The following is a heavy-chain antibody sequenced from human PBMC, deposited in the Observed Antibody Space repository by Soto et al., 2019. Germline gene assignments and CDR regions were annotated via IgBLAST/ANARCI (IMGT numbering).Heavy chain of an antibody. CDR1: GGSISSSNW. J-gene: IGHJ6*02. CDR3: ARFGLTNSSYNDMDV. V-gene: IGHV4-4*02. D-gene: IGHD3-10*01. CDR2: IYHSGST. Sequence: TSETLSLTCAVSGGSISSSNWWSWVRQPPGKGLEWIGEIYHSGSTNYNPSLKSRVTISVDKSKNQFSLKLSSVTAADTAVYYCARFGLTNSSYNDMDVWGQGTTVTVS.